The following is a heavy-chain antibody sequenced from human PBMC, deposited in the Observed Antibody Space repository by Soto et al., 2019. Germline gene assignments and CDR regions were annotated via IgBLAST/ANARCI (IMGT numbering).Heavy chain of an antibody. CDR2: ISSSSSYI. V-gene: IGHV3-21*01. CDR3: ARNKVGAHAFGI. J-gene: IGHJ3*02. D-gene: IGHD5-12*01. Sequence: GGSLRLSCAASGFTVSSYSLNWVRQAPGKGLEWVSSISSSSSYIYYADSVKGRFTISRDNATNSLYLQMNSLRAEDTAGYYCARNKVGAHAFGIGGQGTMVTVSS. CDR1: GFTVSSYS.